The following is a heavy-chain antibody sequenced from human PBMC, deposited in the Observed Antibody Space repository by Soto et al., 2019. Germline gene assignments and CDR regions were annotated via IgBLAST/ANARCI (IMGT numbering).Heavy chain of an antibody. D-gene: IGHD3-10*01. CDR1: GGTFSSYA. Sequence: WASVKVSCKASGGTFSSYAISWVRQAPGQGLEWMGGIIPIFGTANYAQKFQGRVTITADESTSTAYMELSSLRSEDTAVYYCARERRGSYGMDVWGQGTTVTVSS. V-gene: IGHV1-69*13. CDR3: ARERRGSYGMDV. CDR2: IIPIFGTA. J-gene: IGHJ6*02.